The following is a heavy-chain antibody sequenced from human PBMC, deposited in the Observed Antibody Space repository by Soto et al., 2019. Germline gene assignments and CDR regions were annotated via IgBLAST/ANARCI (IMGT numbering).Heavy chain of an antibody. V-gene: IGHV3-30-3*01. D-gene: IGHD2-2*01. CDR1: GFTFSSYA. J-gene: IGHJ6*02. CDR2: ISYDGSNK. CDR3: ARGGSHCSTTSCETDYYYGMDV. Sequence: PGGSLRLSCAASGFTFSSYAMHWVRQAPGKGLEWVAVISYDGSNKYYADSVKGRFTISRDNSKNTLYLQMNSLRAEDTAVYYCARGGSHCSTTSCETDYYYGMDVWGQGTTVTVSS.